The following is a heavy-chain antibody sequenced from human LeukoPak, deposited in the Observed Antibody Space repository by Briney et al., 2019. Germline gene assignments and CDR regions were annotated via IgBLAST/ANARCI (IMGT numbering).Heavy chain of an antibody. J-gene: IGHJ6*02. Sequence: ASVKVSCKASGGTFSSYAISWVRQAPGQGLEWMGRIIPILGIANYAQKFQGRVTITADKSTSTAYMELSSLRSEDTAVYYCARGFVVATMYYYSGMDVCGQGTTVTVSS. D-gene: IGHD5-12*01. CDR3: ARGFVVATMYYYSGMDV. CDR1: GGTFSSYA. CDR2: IIPILGIA. V-gene: IGHV1-69*04.